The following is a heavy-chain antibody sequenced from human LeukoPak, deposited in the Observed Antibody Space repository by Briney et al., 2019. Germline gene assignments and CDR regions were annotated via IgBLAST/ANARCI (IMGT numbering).Heavy chain of an antibody. J-gene: IGHJ4*02. CDR2: INSDGSGT. CDR3: ARYVGGNDDY. V-gene: IGHV3-74*01. D-gene: IGHD4-23*01. Sequence: AGGSLRLSCAASGFTFSSYRMHSVRQVPRKRLLWVSHINSDGSGTNYADSVKGRFTISRDNAKNTLYLQMNSLSAEVTAVYYCARYVGGNDDYWGQGTLVTVSS. CDR1: GFTFSSYR.